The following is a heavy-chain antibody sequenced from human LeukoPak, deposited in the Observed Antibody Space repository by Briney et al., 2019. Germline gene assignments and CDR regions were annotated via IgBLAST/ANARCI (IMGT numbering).Heavy chain of an antibody. CDR2: IYHSGNT. D-gene: IGHD3-3*01. CDR1: GGSISSYY. V-gene: IGHV4-59*01. J-gene: IGHJ5*02. CDR3: ARLWSEGNWENWFDP. Sequence: PSETLSLTCTVSGGSISSYYWSWIRQPPGKGLEWIGYIYHSGNTNYNPSLKSRVTISVDTSKNHFSLKLSSVTAADTAVYYCARLWSEGNWENWFDPWGQGTLVTVSS.